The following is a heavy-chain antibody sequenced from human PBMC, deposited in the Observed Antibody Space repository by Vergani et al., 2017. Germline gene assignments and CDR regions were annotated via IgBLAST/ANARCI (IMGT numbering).Heavy chain of an antibody. J-gene: IGHJ6*03. CDR1: GGTFSSYA. CDR3: ARVPHLGQIRPIVGYDYMDV. V-gene: IGHV1-69*01. CDR2: IIPIFGTA. Sequence: QVQLVQSGAEVKKPGSSVKVSCKASGGTFSSYAISWVRQAPGQGLEWMGGIIPIFGTANYAQKFQGRVTVTADESTSTADMELSSLRSEDTAVYYCARVPHLGQIRPIVGYDYMDVWGKGTTVTVSS. D-gene: IGHD3-3*01.